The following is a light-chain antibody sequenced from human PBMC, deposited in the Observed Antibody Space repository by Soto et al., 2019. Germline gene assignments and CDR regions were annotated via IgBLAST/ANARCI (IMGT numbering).Light chain of an antibody. V-gene: IGKV2-30*01. Sequence: DVVMTQSPLSLPVTLGQPASISCRSSQSLVYRDGNTYLNWFQQRPGQSPRRLIYRVSNRDSGVPDRFSGSGSGTDFTLTISRVEAEDVGVYYCFQETHWPWTCGHGTKVDIK. CDR1: QSLVYRDGNTY. CDR2: RVS. J-gene: IGKJ1*01. CDR3: FQETHWPWT.